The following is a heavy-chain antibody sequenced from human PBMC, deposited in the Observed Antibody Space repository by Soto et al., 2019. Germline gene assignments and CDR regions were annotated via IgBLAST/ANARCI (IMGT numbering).Heavy chain of an antibody. CDR2: TYYRSRWYN. D-gene: IGHD2-8*01. CDR1: GDSVSSNSAA. J-gene: IGHJ6*03. CDR3: AEIISPLCNYLDV. V-gene: IGHV6-1*01. Sequence: SQTLSLTCAISGDSVSSNSAAWNWIRQSPSRGLEWLGRTYYRSRWYNDYAVSVRSRITVNADTSKNQFSLHLNSVTPEDTAVVYGAEIISPLCNYLDVWEKGATVPVSS.